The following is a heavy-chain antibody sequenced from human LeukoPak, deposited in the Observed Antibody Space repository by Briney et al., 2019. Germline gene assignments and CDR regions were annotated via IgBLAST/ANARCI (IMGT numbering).Heavy chain of an antibody. J-gene: IGHJ5*02. Sequence: PGGSLRLSCAASGFTFSSYGMHWVRQAPGKGLEWVAFIRYDGSNKYYADSVKGRFTISRDNSKNTLYLQMNSLRAEDTAVYYCAKDLVCSSTSCYTNSTPWGQGTLVTVSS. CDR1: GFTFSSYG. CDR2: IRYDGSNK. CDR3: AKDLVCSSTSCYTNSTP. D-gene: IGHD2-2*02. V-gene: IGHV3-30*02.